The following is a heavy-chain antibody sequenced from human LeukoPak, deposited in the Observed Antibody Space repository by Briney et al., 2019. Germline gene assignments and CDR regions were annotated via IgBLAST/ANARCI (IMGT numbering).Heavy chain of an antibody. J-gene: IGHJ4*02. Sequence: GRSLRLSCAASGFTFSSYGMHWVRQAPGKGLEWVAVISYDGSNKYYADSVKGRFTISRDNSKNTLYLQMNSLGAEDTAVYYCASDTGDGFDYWGQGTLVTVSS. CDR1: GFTFSSYG. CDR2: ISYDGSNK. D-gene: IGHD7-27*01. CDR3: ASDTGDGFDY. V-gene: IGHV3-30*03.